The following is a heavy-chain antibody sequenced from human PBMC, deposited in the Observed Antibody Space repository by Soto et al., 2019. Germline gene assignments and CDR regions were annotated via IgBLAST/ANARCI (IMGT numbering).Heavy chain of an antibody. J-gene: IGHJ4*02. CDR1: GFTFSDHY. CDR2: SRNKANSYST. V-gene: IGHV3-72*01. D-gene: IGHD3-22*01. CDR3: TRGFSRTSYYFED. Sequence: EVQLVESGGGLVQSGGSLRLSCVASGFTFSDHYMDWVRQAPGKGLEWVGRSRNKANSYSTEYAASVRGRFTISRDDSKNSLYLQIDSLKTEDTAVYYCTRGFSRTSYYFEDWGQGTLVSVFS.